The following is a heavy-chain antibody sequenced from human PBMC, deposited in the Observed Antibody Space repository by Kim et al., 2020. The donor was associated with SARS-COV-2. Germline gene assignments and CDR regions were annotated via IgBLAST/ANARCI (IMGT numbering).Heavy chain of an antibody. CDR2: ISAYNGNT. CDR3: AREWKQQLGELPRNSERPFDY. V-gene: IGHV1-18*04. Sequence: ASVKVSCKASGYTFTSYGISWVRQAPGQGLEWMGWISAYNGNTNYAQKLQGRVTMTTDTSTSTAYMELRSLRSDDTAVYYCAREWKQQLGELPRNSERPFDYWGQGTLVTVSS. J-gene: IGHJ4*02. CDR1: GYTFTSYG. D-gene: IGHD6-13*01.